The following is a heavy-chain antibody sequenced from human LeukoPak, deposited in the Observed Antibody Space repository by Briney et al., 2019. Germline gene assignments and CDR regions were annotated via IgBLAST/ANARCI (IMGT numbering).Heavy chain of an antibody. CDR2: IIPILGIA. J-gene: IGHJ3*02. V-gene: IGHV1-69*04. CDR3: ARVTGTGGAFDI. CDR1: GGTFSSYA. D-gene: IGHD1-7*01. Sequence: SVKVSCKASGGTFSSYAISWVRQAPGQGLEWMGRIIPILGIANYAQKFQGRVTVTADKSTSTAYMELSSLRSEDTAVYYCARVTGTGGAFDIWGQGTMVTVSS.